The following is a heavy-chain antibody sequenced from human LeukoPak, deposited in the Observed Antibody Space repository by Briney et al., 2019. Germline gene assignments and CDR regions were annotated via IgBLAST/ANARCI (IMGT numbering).Heavy chain of an antibody. CDR3: ASELDGVFSRDSPSYYGMDV. CDR2: IIPIFGIA. V-gene: IGHV1-69*04. D-gene: IGHD3-3*01. CDR1: GGTFSSYA. J-gene: IGHJ6*02. Sequence: SVKVSCTASGGTFSSYAISWVRQAPGQGLEWMGRIIPIFGIANYAQTFKGRVTITADKSTSTAYMELSSLRSEDTAVYYCASELDGVFSRDSPSYYGMDVWGRGTRVTVSS.